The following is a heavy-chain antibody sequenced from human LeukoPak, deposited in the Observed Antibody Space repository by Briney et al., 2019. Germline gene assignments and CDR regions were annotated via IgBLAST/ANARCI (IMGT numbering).Heavy chain of an antibody. J-gene: IGHJ4*02. V-gene: IGHV3-23*01. Sequence: PGGSLRLSCAASGFTFSSYAMSWVRQAPGKGLEWVSAISGSGGSTYYADSVKGPFTISRDNSKNTLYLQMNSLRAEDTAVYYCAKVGLLWFGELSWDFDYWGQGTLVTVSS. D-gene: IGHD3-10*01. CDR2: ISGSGGST. CDR1: GFTFSSYA. CDR3: AKVGLLWFGELSWDFDY.